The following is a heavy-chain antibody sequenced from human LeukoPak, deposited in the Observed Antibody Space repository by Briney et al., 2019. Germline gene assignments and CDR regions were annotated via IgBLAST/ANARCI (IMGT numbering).Heavy chain of an antibody. J-gene: IGHJ4*02. CDR1: GFTFSSYG. Sequence: PGGSLRLSCAASGFTFSSYGMTWVRQAPGKGLEWVSAISGSGGSTYYADSVKGRFTISRDNSKNTLYLQMNSLRAEDTAVYYCAKISSGWPNPDYWGQGTLVTVSS. V-gene: IGHV3-23*01. CDR2: ISGSGGST. D-gene: IGHD6-19*01. CDR3: AKISSGWPNPDY.